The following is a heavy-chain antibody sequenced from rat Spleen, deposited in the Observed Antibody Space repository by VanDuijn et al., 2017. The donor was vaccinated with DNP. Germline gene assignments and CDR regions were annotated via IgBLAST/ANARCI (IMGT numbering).Heavy chain of an antibody. CDR1: GFSFRGDW. D-gene: IGHD2-3*01. V-gene: IGHV5-35*01. CDR3: SSGGPDMIQGNWFAY. CDR2: INPDGSTT. J-gene: IGHJ3*01. Sequence: EVQLVESGGGLVQPGSPLKLSCAASGFSFRGDWLNWIRQAPGKGLEWVATINPDGSTTYYPDTVKGRFMISRDDDRNTGYLQMNNLRSENTAMYYCSSGGPDMIQGNWFAYWGQGTLVTVSS.